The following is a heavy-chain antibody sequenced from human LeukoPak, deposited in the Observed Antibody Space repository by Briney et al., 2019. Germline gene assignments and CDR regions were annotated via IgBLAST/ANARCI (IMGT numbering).Heavy chain of an antibody. CDR3: ARNQQLEDGFDI. J-gene: IGHJ3*02. CDR2: ISSSSTYS. V-gene: IGHV3-11*06. Sequence: PGGSLRLSCAASGFTFSDYYMTWIRQAPGKGLEWVSYISSSSTYSSYADSVKGRFTISRDNTKNSVYLQMNSLRAEDTAVYYCARNQQLEDGFDIWGQGTMVTVSS. D-gene: IGHD1-1*01. CDR1: GFTFSDYY.